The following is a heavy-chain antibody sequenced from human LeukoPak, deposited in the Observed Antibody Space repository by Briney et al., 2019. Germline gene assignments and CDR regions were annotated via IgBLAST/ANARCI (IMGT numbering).Heavy chain of an antibody. CDR3: AKEAFSSPRSNWFDP. D-gene: IGHD6-13*01. J-gene: IGHJ5*02. CDR2: ISGGGGGT. Sequence: GGSLRLSCAASGFTFSSYAMSWVRQAPGKGLEWVSAISGGGGGTYYADSVKGRFTISRDNSKNTLYLQMISLRAEDTAVYFCAKEAFSSPRSNWFDPWGQGTLVTVSS. CDR1: GFTFSSYA. V-gene: IGHV3-23*01.